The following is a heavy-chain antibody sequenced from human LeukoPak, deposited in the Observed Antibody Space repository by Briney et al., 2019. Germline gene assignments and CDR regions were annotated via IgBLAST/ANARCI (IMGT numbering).Heavy chain of an antibody. V-gene: IGHV1-69*13. J-gene: IGHJ6*03. Sequence: ASVKVSCKASGCTFSSYAISWVRQAPGQGLEWMGGIIPIFGTANYAQKFQGRVTITADESPSTAYMELSSLRSEDTAVYYCARGYCSGGSCYGSRYYYYYYMDVWGKGTTVTISS. CDR1: GCTFSSYA. D-gene: IGHD2-15*01. CDR2: IIPIFGTA. CDR3: ARGYCSGGSCYGSRYYYYYYMDV.